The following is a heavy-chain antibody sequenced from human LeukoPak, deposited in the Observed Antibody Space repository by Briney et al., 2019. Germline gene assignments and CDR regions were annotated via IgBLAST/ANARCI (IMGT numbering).Heavy chain of an antibody. Sequence: GGSLRLSCAASGFSFKDYYFSWIRQAPGKGLEWVSFINVNGGATHYAESVKGRFTISRANAMNSIYLEVNSLTAEDTAVYYCARGPRILTLGSYYFDYWGQGSLVTVSS. CDR1: GFSFKDYY. D-gene: IGHD3-10*01. CDR2: INVNGGAT. V-gene: IGHV3-11*01. J-gene: IGHJ4*02. CDR3: ARGPRILTLGSYYFDY.